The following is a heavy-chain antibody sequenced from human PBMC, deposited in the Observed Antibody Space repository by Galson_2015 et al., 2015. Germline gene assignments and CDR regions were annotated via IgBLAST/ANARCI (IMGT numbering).Heavy chain of an antibody. J-gene: IGHJ4*02. CDR3: ARDPKTGGRLGGYFDY. CDR2: IWYDGSNK. D-gene: IGHD3-16*01. V-gene: IGHV3-33*01. CDR1: GFTFSSYG. Sequence: SLRLSCAASGFTFSSYGMHWVRQAPGKGLEWVAVIWYDGSNKYYADSEKGRFTITRNNSKNTLYLQMNSLRAEDTAVYYCARDPKTGGRLGGYFDYWGQGTLVTVSS.